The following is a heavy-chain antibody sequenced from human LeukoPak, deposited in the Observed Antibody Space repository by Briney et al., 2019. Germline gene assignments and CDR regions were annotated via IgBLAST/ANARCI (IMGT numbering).Heavy chain of an antibody. CDR3: ARQKCTSTSCLTKNAFDI. V-gene: IGHV4-4*09. CDR1: GSISSYY. D-gene: IGHD2-2*01. CDR2: IYTSGST. J-gene: IGHJ3*02. Sequence: SEPLSLPCTVSGSISSYYWSWSRPPPGKGLEWSGYIYTSGSTNYNPSLKSRVTISVDTSKTQFSLDLSSVTAADTAVYYCARQKCTSTSCLTKNAFDIWGQGTMVTVSS.